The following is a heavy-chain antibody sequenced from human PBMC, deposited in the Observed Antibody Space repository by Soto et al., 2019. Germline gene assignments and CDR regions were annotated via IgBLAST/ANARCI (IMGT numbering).Heavy chain of an antibody. D-gene: IGHD6-6*01. CDR1: GFTFSSYG. CDR2: IWYDGSNK. V-gene: IGHV3-33*01. Sequence: QVQLVESGGGVVQPGRSLRLSCAASGFTFSSYGMHWVRQAPGKGLEWVAVIWYDGSNKYYADSVKGRFTISRDNSKNTLYRQMNSLRAEDTAVYYCARDPYSSSSGLGYWGQGTLVTVSS. J-gene: IGHJ4*02. CDR3: ARDPYSSSSGLGY.